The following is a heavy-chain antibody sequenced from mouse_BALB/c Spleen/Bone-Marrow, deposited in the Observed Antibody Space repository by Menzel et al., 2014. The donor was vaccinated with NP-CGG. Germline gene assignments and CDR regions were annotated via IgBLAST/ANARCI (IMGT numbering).Heavy chain of an antibody. CDR3: ARYDGYFDY. CDR2: INPGSGST. D-gene: IGHD2-3*01. J-gene: IGHJ2*01. Sequence: VQLQQSGAELVRPGTSVKVSCKASGYAFTDYSMEWLKQRPGQALEWIGVINPGSGSTNYNEKFKDKATLTADKSSSTAYMQLSSLTSDDSAVYFCARYDGYFDYWGQGTILTVSS. CDR1: GYAFTDYS. V-gene: IGHV1-54*01.